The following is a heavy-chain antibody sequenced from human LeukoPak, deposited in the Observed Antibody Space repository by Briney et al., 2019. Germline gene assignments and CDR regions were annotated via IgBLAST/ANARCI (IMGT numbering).Heavy chain of an antibody. CDR3: AREAAVRGHAGSTSGLDY. CDR1: GFAFGDFS. CDR2: ISYDGGIK. V-gene: IGHV3-30*01. J-gene: IGHJ4*02. D-gene: IGHD6-25*01. Sequence: PGRSLRLSCSVAGFAFGDFSAQWVRQAPGKGLEWVALISYDGGIKYYGDSVKGRFTISRDNSKNTLYLQMNRLRAEDTAVYYCAREAAVRGHAGSTSGLDYWGQGSLVIVSS.